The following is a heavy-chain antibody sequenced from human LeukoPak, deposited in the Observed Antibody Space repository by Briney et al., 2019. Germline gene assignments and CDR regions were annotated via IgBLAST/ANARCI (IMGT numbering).Heavy chain of an antibody. J-gene: IGHJ1*01. Sequence: ASVKVSCKASGGTFSSYAISWVRQAPGQGLEWMGGIIPIFGTANYAQKFQGRVTITTDESTSTAYMELSSLRSEDTAVYYCARGVPSIAAAGTCYFQHWGQGTLVTVSS. CDR3: ARGVPSIAAAGTCYFQH. CDR2: IIPIFGTA. D-gene: IGHD6-13*01. V-gene: IGHV1-69*05. CDR1: GGTFSSYA.